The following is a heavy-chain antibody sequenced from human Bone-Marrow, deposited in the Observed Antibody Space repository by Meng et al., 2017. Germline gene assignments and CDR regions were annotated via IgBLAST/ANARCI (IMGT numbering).Heavy chain of an antibody. Sequence: GGSLRLSCAASGFTFNSYEMIWVRQAPGKGLGWVSYISSSGSTIYSADSVKGRFTISRDNAKNSLYLQMNSLRAEDTAVYYCARDLSNEVSYIYYGMDVWGQGTTVTVSS. V-gene: IGHV3-48*03. J-gene: IGHJ6*02. D-gene: IGHD1-26*01. CDR2: ISSSGSTI. CDR1: GFTFNSYE. CDR3: ARDLSNEVSYIYYGMDV.